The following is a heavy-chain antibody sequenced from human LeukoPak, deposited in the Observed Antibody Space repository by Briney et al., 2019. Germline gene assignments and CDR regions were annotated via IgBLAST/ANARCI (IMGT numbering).Heavy chain of an antibody. D-gene: IGHD1-14*01. CDR2: ISSSGSTI. V-gene: IGHV3-11*01. J-gene: IGHJ2*01. CDR1: GFTFSDHY. CDR3: ARVCSGTPSYWYFDL. Sequence: GGSLRLSCAASGFTFSDHYMSWIRQAPGKGLEWVSYISSSGSTIYYADSVKGRFTISRGNAKNSLYLQMNSLRAEDTAVYYCARVCSGTPSYWYFDLWGRGTLVTVSS.